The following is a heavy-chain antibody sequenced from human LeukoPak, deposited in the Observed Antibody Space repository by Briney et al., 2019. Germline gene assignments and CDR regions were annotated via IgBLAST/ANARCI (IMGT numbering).Heavy chain of an antibody. CDR3: ARDEWELLDAFDI. Sequence: SQTLSLTCTVSGGSISSGNYYWSWIRQPAGKGLEWIGRIYTSGSTNYNPSLKSRVTISVDTSKNQFSLKLSSVTAADTAVYYCARDEWELLDAFDIWGQGTMVTVSS. V-gene: IGHV4-61*02. D-gene: IGHD1-26*01. CDR2: IYTSGST. J-gene: IGHJ3*02. CDR1: GGSISSGNYY.